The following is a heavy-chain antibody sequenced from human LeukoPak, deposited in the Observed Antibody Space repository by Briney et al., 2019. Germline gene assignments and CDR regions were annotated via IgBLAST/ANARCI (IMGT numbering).Heavy chain of an antibody. CDR2: IYYSGST. CDR3: ARVSGVMDYYYMDV. V-gene: IGHV4-59*01. CDR1: GVSISSYY. D-gene: IGHD2-8*01. J-gene: IGHJ6*03. Sequence: SETLSLTCTVSGVSISSYYWSWIRQPPGKGLEWIGYIYYSGSTNYNPSLKMRVTISVDTYKNQFSLKLCSVTAADTAVYYCARVSGVMDYYYMDVWGKGTTVTVSS.